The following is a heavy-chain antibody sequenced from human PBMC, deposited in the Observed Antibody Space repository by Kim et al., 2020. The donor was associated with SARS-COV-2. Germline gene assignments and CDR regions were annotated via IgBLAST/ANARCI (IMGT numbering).Heavy chain of an antibody. J-gene: IGHJ5*02. CDR3: ARDAGASITIFGVATLTWFDP. Sequence: SVKVSCKASGGTFSSYAISWVRQAPGQGLEWMGGIIPIFGTANYEQKFQGRVTITADESTSTAYMELSSLRSEDTAVYYCARDAGASITIFGVATLTWFDPWGQGTLVTVSS. D-gene: IGHD3-3*01. CDR1: GGTFSSYA. CDR2: IIPIFGTA. V-gene: IGHV1-69*13.